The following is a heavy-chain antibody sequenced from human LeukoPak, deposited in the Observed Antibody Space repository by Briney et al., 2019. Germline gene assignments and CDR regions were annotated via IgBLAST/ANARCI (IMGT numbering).Heavy chain of an antibody. CDR1: GFTFSSYS. CDR2: ISSSSSYI. Sequence: GGSLRLSCAASGFTFSSYSMNWVRQAPGKGLEWVSSISSSSSYIYYADSVKGRFTISRDNAKNSLYLQMNSLRAEDTAVYYCARDHAYCSSTSCYTVDYWGQGTLVTVSS. CDR3: ARDHAYCSSTSCYTVDY. V-gene: IGHV3-21*01. J-gene: IGHJ4*02. D-gene: IGHD2-2*02.